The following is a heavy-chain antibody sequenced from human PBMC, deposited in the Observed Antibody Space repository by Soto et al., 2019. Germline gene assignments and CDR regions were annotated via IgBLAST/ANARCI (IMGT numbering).Heavy chain of an antibody. J-gene: IGHJ4*02. CDR3: ARTGGWELLGRYFDY. D-gene: IGHD1-26*01. Sequence: PGGSLRLSCAASGFTFSDAWINWVRQAPGKGLEWVGRIKSKTDGGTTDYAAPVKGRFTISRDNSKNTLYLQMNSLRAEDTALYYCARTGGWELLGRYFDYWGQGTLVTVSS. V-gene: IGHV3-15*07. CDR2: IKSKTDGGTT. CDR1: GFTFSDAW.